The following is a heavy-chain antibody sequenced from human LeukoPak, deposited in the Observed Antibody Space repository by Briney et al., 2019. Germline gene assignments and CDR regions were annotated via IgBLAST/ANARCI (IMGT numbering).Heavy chain of an antibody. J-gene: IGHJ6*02. CDR1: GGSISSGSYY. CDR3: AREPQGPPYYYYGMDV. CDR2: IYTSGST. V-gene: IGHV4-61*02. Sequence: PSQTLSLTCTVSGGSISSGSYYWSWIRQPAGKGLEGIGRIYTSGSTNYNPSLKSRVPISVDTSKNQFSLKLSSVTAADTAVYYCAREPQGPPYYYYGMDVWGQGTTVTVSS. D-gene: IGHD3-16*01.